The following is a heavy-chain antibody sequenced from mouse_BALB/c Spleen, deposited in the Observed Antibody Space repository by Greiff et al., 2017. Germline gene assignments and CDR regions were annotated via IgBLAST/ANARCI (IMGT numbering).Heavy chain of an antibody. Sequence: DVHLVESGGGLVKPGGSLKLSCAASGFTFSDYYMYWVRQTPEKRLEWVATISDGGSYTYYPDSVKGRFTISRDNAKNNLYLQMSSLRSEDTAMYYCARGVYGSSYGDYYAMDYWGQGTSVTVSS. CDR2: ISDGGSYT. CDR3: ARGVYGSSYGDYYAMDY. CDR1: GFTFSDYY. J-gene: IGHJ4*01. V-gene: IGHV5-4*02. D-gene: IGHD1-1*01.